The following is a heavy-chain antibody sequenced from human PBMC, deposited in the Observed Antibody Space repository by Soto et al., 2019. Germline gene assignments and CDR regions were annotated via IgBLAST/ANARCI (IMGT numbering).Heavy chain of an antibody. CDR3: ARQMLGDLVFDY. V-gene: IGHV1-18*01. Sequence: WMGWISAYNGNTNYAQKLHSRVTMTTDTSTSTSYMELRSLRSDDTAVYYCARQMLGDLVFDYWGQGKLVTVSS. D-gene: IGHD4-17*01. J-gene: IGHJ4*02. CDR2: ISAYNGNT.